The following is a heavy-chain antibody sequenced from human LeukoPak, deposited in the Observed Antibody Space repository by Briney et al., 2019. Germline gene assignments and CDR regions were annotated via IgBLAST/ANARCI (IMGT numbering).Heavy chain of an antibody. CDR1: GFTVSSNY. CDR3: VKGGSSSHNWFDP. Sequence: GGSLRLSCAASGFTVSSNYMSWVRQAPGKGLEWVSVIYSGGSTYYADSVKGRFTISRDNSKNTLYLQMHSLRIEDTAVYYCVKGGSSSHNWFDPWGQGILVTVSS. J-gene: IGHJ5*02. CDR2: IYSGGST. D-gene: IGHD6-13*01. V-gene: IGHV3-66*01.